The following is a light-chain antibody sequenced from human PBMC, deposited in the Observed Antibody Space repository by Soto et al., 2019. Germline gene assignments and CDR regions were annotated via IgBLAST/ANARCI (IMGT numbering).Light chain of an antibody. CDR1: SSNIGSNT. CDR3: AVWDDSLNGWV. Sequence: QSVLTQAPSASGTPGQRVTFSCSGSSSNIGSNTVNWYQQLPGTAPKVLIYSNDQRPSGVPDRFSGSKSGTSASLAIGGLQSEDEADYYCAVWDDSLNGWVFGGGTKVTVL. V-gene: IGLV1-44*01. CDR2: SND. J-gene: IGLJ3*02.